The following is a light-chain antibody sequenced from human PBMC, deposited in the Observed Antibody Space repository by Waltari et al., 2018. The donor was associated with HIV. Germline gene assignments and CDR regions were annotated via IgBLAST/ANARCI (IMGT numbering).Light chain of an antibody. J-gene: IGLJ3*02. V-gene: IGLV2-8*01. CDR2: AVT. CDR3: FTYAADDGLL. CDR1: FSDIGFYDF. Sequence: QSALTQPPSASGSLGQSVTISCTGTFSDIGFYDFVSWYQQHPGKAPKLVIYAVTRRPSGVPDRFFGSKSGNTASLTVSGLQAEDEAAYFCFTYAADDGLLFGGGTTVTVL.